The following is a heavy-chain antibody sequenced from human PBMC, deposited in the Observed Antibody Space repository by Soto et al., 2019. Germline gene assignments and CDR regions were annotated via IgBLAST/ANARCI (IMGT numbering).Heavy chain of an antibody. CDR1: GGSFSGYY. CDR2: INHSGST. D-gene: IGHD6-19*01. J-gene: IGHJ6*03. V-gene: IGHV4-34*01. Sequence: QVQLQQWGAGLMKPSETLSLTCAVYGGSFSGYYWSWVRQPPGKGLEWMGEINHSGSTNYNPSLKSRANISMDRSKNQFSLTLSSVTAADTAVYYCAAYNSGWPLDPNYYYMDVWGKGTSVTVSS. CDR3: AAYNSGWPLDPNYYYMDV.